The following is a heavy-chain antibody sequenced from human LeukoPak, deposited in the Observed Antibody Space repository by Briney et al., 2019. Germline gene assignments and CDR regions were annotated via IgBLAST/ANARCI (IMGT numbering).Heavy chain of an antibody. CDR1: GFTFSSYG. D-gene: IGHD3-10*01. CDR2: ISYDGSNK. J-gene: IGHJ4*02. V-gene: IGHV3-30*03. Sequence: GRSLRLSCAASGFTFSSYGMHWVRQAPGKGLEWVAVISYDGSNKYYADSVKARITISRDNSKNTLYLQMNSLRAEDTGVYYCTSSGILSRSGWSYDYWGQGTLVIVSA. CDR3: TSSGILSRSGWSYDY.